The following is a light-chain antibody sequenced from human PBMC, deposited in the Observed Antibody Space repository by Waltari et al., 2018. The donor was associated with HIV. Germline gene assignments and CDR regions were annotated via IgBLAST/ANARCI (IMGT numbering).Light chain of an antibody. CDR3: LQDYIFPYT. J-gene: IGKJ2*01. CDR2: AAS. CDR1: QGIGND. Sequence: AIQMSQSPPSLSASVGDRVTITCRASQGIGNDLSWYQQRPGKAPTLLIYAASILQTGVSSRFSGSGSVTDFSITISSLQPEDSATYYCLQDYIFPYTFGPGTKLDIK. V-gene: IGKV1-6*01.